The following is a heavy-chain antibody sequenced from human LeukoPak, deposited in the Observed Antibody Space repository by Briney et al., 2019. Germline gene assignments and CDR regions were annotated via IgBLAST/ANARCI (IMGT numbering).Heavy chain of an antibody. CDR2: IYYSGST. D-gene: IGHD2-15*01. Sequence: PSETLSLTCTVSGGSISNSYWSWIRQPPGKGPEWMGYIYYSGSTNYNPSLRSRVTISVDTSKHQFSLKLSSVTAADTAVYYCARVLGAYCSGGSCYSSWYFDLWGRGTLVTVSS. CDR3: ARVLGAYCSGGSCYSSWYFDL. V-gene: IGHV4-59*01. J-gene: IGHJ2*01. CDR1: GGSISNSY.